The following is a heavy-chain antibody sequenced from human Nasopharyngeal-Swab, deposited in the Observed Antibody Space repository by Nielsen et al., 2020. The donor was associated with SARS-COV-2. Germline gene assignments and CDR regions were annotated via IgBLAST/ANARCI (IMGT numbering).Heavy chain of an antibody. J-gene: IGHJ5*02. Sequence: LRLSCAVSGYSISSSNWWGWIRQPPGKGLEWIGYIYYSGSTYYNPSLKSRVTMSVDTSKNQFSLKLSSVTAVDTAVYYCARTYGSGSDNWFDPWGQGTLVTVSS. CDR3: ARTYGSGSDNWFDP. D-gene: IGHD3-10*01. CDR2: IYYSGST. CDR1: GYSISSSNW. V-gene: IGHV4-28*01.